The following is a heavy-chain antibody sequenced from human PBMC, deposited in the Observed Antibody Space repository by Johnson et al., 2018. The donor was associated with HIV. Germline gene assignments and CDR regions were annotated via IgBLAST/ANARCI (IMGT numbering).Heavy chain of an antibody. CDR3: TSGKSWLAVDAFDI. D-gene: IGHD6-19*01. CDR1: GFTFSSYA. Sequence: QVQLVESGGGVVQPGRSLRLSCAASGFTFSSYAMHWVRQAPGKGLEWVAVISYDGSNKYYADSVKGRFTISRDNFKNTLYLQMNSLGVEDTALYYCTSGKSWLAVDAFDIWGQGTMVTVSS. CDR2: ISYDGSNK. J-gene: IGHJ3*02. V-gene: IGHV3-30-3*01.